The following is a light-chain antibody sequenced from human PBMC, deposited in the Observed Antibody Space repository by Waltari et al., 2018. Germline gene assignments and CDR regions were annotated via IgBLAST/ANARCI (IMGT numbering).Light chain of an antibody. Sequence: SSVLTQPPSVSVAPGETARITCGGNNIESKSVTWYRQRPGQAPVVVISYDNDRAAGIPERFSGSNSGNTATLTISRVEAGDEADYYCQVWDANTDPGVFGTGTEVTVL. CDR1: NIESKS. V-gene: IGLV3-21*01. CDR3: QVWDANTDPGV. J-gene: IGLJ1*01. CDR2: YDN.